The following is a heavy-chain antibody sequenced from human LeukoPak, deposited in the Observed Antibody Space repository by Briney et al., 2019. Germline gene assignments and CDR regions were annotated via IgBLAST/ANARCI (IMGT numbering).Heavy chain of an antibody. CDR1: GGSLISSSYY. Sequence: SETLSLTCTVSGGSLISSSYYWGWIRQPPGKGLEWIGSIYYSGSTYYNPSLKSRVTISVDTSKTQFSLKLSSVTAADTAVYYCARRCSGGSCYDYFDYWGQGTLVTVSS. V-gene: IGHV4-39*01. CDR2: IYYSGST. CDR3: ARRCSGGSCYDYFDY. J-gene: IGHJ4*02. D-gene: IGHD2-15*01.